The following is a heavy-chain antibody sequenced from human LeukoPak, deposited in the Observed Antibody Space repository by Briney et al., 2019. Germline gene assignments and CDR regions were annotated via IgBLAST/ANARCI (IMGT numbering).Heavy chain of an antibody. V-gene: IGHV4-59*12. J-gene: IGHJ4*02. CDR1: GGSISSYY. CDR2: IYYSGST. Sequence: PSETLSLTCTVSGGSISSYYWSWIRQPPGKGLEWIGYIYYSGSTNYNPSLKSRVTISVDTSKNQFSLKLSSVTAADTAVYYCARESNDYVWGSYRYTPMIDYWGQGTLVTVSS. D-gene: IGHD3-16*02. CDR3: ARESNDYVWGSYRYTPMIDY.